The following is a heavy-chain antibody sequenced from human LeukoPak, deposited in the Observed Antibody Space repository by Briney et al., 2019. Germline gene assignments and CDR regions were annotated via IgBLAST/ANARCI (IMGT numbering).Heavy chain of an antibody. V-gene: IGHV1-2*04. J-gene: IGHJ6*02. CDR3: ARATYYDSWSGSYYYYYGMDV. D-gene: IGHD3-3*01. CDR2: INPNSGGT. CDR1: GYTFTGYY. Sequence: GASVKVSCKASGYTFTGYYMHWVRQAPGQGLEWMGWINPNSGGTNYAQKFQGWVTMTRDTSISTAYMEPSRLRSDDTAVYYCARATYYDSWSGSYYYYYGMDVWGQGTTVTVSS.